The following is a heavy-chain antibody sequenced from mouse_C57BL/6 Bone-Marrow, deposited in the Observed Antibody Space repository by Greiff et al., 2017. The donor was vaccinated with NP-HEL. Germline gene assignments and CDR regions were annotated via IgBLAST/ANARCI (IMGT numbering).Heavy chain of an antibody. J-gene: IGHJ2*01. CDR3: AREGDGSYY. V-gene: IGHV1-53*01. D-gene: IGHD1-1*02. Sequence: QVQLQQPGTELVKPGASVKLSCKASGYTFTSYWMHWVKQRPGQGLEWIGNINPSNGGTNYNEKFKSKATLTVAKSSSPAYMPLSILTSADSAVFYCAREGDGSYYWGQGTTLTVSA. CDR2: INPSNGGT. CDR1: GYTFTSYW.